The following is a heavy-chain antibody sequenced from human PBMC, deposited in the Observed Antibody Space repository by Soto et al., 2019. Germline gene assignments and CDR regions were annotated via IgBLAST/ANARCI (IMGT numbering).Heavy chain of an antibody. Sequence: AASVKVSCKASGYTFTSYAIHWVRQAPGQRLEWMGWINAGNGNTKYSQKFQGRVTITRDTSASTAYMELSSLRSEDTAVYYCARGGGEVVVVWAAAFDIWGQGTMVTVSS. D-gene: IGHD2-15*01. CDR3: ARGGGEVVVVWAAAFDI. V-gene: IGHV1-3*01. CDR1: GYTFTSYA. CDR2: INAGNGNT. J-gene: IGHJ3*02.